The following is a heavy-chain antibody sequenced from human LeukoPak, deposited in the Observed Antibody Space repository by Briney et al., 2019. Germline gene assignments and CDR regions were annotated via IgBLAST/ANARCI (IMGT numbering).Heavy chain of an antibody. CDR3: AANLKGYCTNGVCGFDY. J-gene: IGHJ4*02. CDR1: GFTLTSSA. D-gene: IGHD2-8*01. CDR2: IVVGSGNT. Sequence: TSVKVSCKASGFTLTSSAMQWVRQARGQRLEWIGWIVVGSGNTNYAQKFQERVAITRDMSTSTAYMELSSLRSEDTAVYYCAANLKGYCTNGVCGFDYWGQGTLVTVSS. V-gene: IGHV1-58*02.